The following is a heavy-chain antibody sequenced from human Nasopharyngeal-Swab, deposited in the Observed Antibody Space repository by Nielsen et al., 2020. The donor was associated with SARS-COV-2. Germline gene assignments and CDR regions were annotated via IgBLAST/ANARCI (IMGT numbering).Heavy chain of an antibody. CDR3: ARDWMIAVAGYYYYYYGMDV. D-gene: IGHD6-19*01. V-gene: IGHV4-61*02. CDR2: IYTSGST. CDR1: GGSISSGSYY. Sequence: SETLSLTCTVSGGSISSGSYYWSWIRQPAGKGLEWIGRIYTSGSTNYNPSLKSRVTISVDTSKNQFSLKLSSVTAADTAVYYCARDWMIAVAGYYYYYYGMDVWGQGTTVTVSS. J-gene: IGHJ6*02.